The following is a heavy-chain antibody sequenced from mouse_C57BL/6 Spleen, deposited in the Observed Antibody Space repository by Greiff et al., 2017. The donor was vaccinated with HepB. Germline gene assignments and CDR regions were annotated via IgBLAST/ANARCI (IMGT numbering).Heavy chain of an antibody. V-gene: IGHV5-16*01. CDR2: INYDGSST. CDR1: GFTFSDYY. CDR3: ASLYYDYDGEDYYFDY. J-gene: IGHJ2*01. D-gene: IGHD2-4*01. Sequence: DVQLQESEGGLVQPGSSMKLSCTASGFTFSDYYMAWVRQVPEKGLEWVANINYDGSSTYYLDSLKSRFIISRDNAKNILYLQMSSLKSEDTATYYCASLYYDYDGEDYYFDYWGQGTTLTVSS.